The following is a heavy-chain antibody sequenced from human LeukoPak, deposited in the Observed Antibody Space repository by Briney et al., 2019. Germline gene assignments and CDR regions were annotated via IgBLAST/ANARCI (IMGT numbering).Heavy chain of an antibody. D-gene: IGHD1-26*01. CDR1: GGSFSGYY. V-gene: IGHV4-59*01. CDR2: IYYSGST. J-gene: IGHJ4*02. Sequence: PSETLSLTCAVYGGSFSGYYWSWLRQPPGKGLEWIGYIYYSGSTNYNPSLKSRVTISVDTSKNQFSLKLSSVTAADTAVYYCASLSGSYYSVDYWGQGTLVTVSS. CDR3: ASLSGSYYSVDY.